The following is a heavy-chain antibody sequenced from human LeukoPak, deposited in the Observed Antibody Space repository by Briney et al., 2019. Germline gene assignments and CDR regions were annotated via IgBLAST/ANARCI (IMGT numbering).Heavy chain of an antibody. J-gene: IGHJ4*02. Sequence: HGESPQISCKGSGHIFTNHWIGWVRQLPGKGLEWMGIICPEDSDTRYSPSFQGRVTISVDKSENTAYLQWSSLKASDTAIYYCMRHAPAGDRTSWCDYWGQGILVTVSS. CDR2: ICPEDSDT. V-gene: IGHV5-51*01. CDR3: MRHAPAGDRTSWCDY. D-gene: IGHD6-13*01. CDR1: GHIFTNHW.